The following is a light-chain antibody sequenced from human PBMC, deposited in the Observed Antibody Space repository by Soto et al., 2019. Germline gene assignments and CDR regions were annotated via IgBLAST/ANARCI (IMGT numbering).Light chain of an antibody. J-gene: IGLJ2*01. Sequence: QLVLTQPPSASGTPGQRVTISCSGSTSNIGSKTVSWYQQLPGSAPRVLIYNNNERPSGVPDRFSVSKSGTSASLAISGLQSEDEADYYCATWDDSRPAVFGGGTKLTVL. CDR1: TSNIGSKT. CDR3: ATWDDSRPAV. V-gene: IGLV1-44*01. CDR2: NNN.